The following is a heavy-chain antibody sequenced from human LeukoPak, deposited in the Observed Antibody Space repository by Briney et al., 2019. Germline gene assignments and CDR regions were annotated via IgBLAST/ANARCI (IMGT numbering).Heavy chain of an antibody. Sequence: PSATLSLTCTVVGPSISSAGYYCGWLRQPPGRGLERIGYIYHSGSTYYNPSLKSRVTISVDRSKNQFSLKLSSVTAADTAVYYCARGGQQLAEDDWFDPWGQGTLVTVSS. CDR1: GPSISSAGYY. J-gene: IGHJ5*02. D-gene: IGHD6-13*01. CDR2: IYHSGST. CDR3: ARGGQQLAEDDWFDP. V-gene: IGHV4-30-2*01.